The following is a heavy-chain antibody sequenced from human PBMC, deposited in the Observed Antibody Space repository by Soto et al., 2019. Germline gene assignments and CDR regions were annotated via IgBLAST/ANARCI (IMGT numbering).Heavy chain of an antibody. V-gene: IGHV3-74*01. CDR1: GFTFSSYW. CDR3: ARGGVWDYMDV. J-gene: IGHJ6*03. Sequence: EVQLVESGGGLVQPGGSLRLSCAASGFTFSSYWMHWVRQAPGKGLVWVSRINSDGSSTRYADSVKGRFTISRDNAKNTLYVQMNGLRAEDTAVYYCARGGVWDYMDVWGKGTTVTVSS. D-gene: IGHD3-10*01. CDR2: INSDGSST.